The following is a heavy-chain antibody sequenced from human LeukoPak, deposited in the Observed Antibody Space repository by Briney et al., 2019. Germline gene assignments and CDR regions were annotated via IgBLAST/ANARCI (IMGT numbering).Heavy chain of an antibody. V-gene: IGHV4-31*03. D-gene: IGHD5-18*01. CDR2: IYYSGST. CDR3: ARGRRYSYGLDYFDY. J-gene: IGHJ4*02. Sequence: SPSETLSLTCTVSGGSISSGGYYWSWIRQHPGQGLVWFGYIYYSGSTYYNPSLKSRVTISVDTSKTQFSLKLSSVTAADTAVYYCARGRRYSYGLDYFDYWGQGTLVTVSS. CDR1: GGSISSGGYY.